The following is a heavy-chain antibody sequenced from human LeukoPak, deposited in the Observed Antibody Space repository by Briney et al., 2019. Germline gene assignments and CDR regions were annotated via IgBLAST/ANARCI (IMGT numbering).Heavy chain of an antibody. Sequence: GGSLRPSCAASGFTVRSNYMSSVRQPPWKGLAWSSVIYSGGSTYYADSVKGRFTISRDNSKNTLYLQVNSLRAEDTAVYYCARLLRRDGMDVWGQGTTVTVSS. D-gene: IGHD3-16*01. V-gene: IGHV3-53*01. J-gene: IGHJ6*02. CDR1: GFTVRSNY. CDR2: IYSGGST. CDR3: ARLLRRDGMDV.